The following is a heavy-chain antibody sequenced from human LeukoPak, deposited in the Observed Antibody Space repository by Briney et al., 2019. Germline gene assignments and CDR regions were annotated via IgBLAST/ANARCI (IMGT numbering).Heavy chain of an antibody. CDR2: IYYSGST. J-gene: IGHJ6*02. Sequence: SETLSLTCAVYGGSFSGYYWSWIRQPPGKGLEWIGYIYYSGSTNYYPSLKSRVTISVDTSKNQFSLKLSSVTAADTAVYYCARGADQLLWDYYGMDVWGQGTTVTVSS. CDR1: GGSFSGYY. CDR3: ARGADQLLWDYYGMDV. D-gene: IGHD2-2*01. V-gene: IGHV4-59*01.